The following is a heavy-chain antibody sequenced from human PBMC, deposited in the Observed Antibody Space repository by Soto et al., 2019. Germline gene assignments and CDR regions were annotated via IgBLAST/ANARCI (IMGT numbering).Heavy chain of an antibody. V-gene: IGHV4-31*03. Sequence: QVQLQESGPGLVKPSQTLSLTCTVSGGSISSGGYYWSWIRQHPGKGLEWIGCIYYSGSTYYNPSLKSRVTISVDTSKNQFSLKLSSVTAADTAVYYCARSEDEYYYGSGTISNWGQGTLVTVSS. CDR1: GGSISSGGYY. CDR3: ARSEDEYYYGSGTISN. CDR2: IYYSGST. J-gene: IGHJ4*02. D-gene: IGHD3-10*01.